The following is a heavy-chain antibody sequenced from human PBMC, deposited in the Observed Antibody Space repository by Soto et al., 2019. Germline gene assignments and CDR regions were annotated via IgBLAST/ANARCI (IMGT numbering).Heavy chain of an antibody. CDR3: ANWGKSGSDY. Sequence: LRLSCAASGFTFGNFAMSWVRQAPGKGLEWVSGISGSAGTTYYTDSLKGRFTISRDNSKNTLYLQMNSLRAEDTAVYYCANWGKSGSDYWGQGTLVTVSS. J-gene: IGHJ4*02. V-gene: IGHV3-23*01. CDR2: ISGSAGTT. CDR1: GFTFGNFA. D-gene: IGHD3-16*01.